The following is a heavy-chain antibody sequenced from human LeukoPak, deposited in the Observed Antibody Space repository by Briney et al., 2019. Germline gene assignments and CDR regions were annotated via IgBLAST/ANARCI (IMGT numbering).Heavy chain of an antibody. CDR3: ATGGDYGSGTNDY. CDR2: ISYDGSNK. J-gene: IGHJ4*02. D-gene: IGHD3-10*01. Sequence: GGSLRLSCAASGFTFSNYGIHWVRQAPGKGLEWVAVISYDGSNKYYADSVKGRFTISRDNSKNTLYLQMNSLRAEDTAVYYCATGGDYGSGTNDYWGQGTLVTVSS. V-gene: IGHV3-30*03. CDR1: GFTFSNYG.